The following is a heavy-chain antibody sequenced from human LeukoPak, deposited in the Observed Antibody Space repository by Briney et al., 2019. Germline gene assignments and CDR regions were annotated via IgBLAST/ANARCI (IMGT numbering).Heavy chain of an antibody. Sequence: ASVKVSCKASGYTFSSYGINWVRLAPGRGPEWMASINPQKRDTHYAQNFQGRVTETAGTSTNTAYMELRSLRSDDTAIYYCARRKYGADYNGMDVWGQGTTVTVSS. CDR3: ARRKYGADYNGMDV. CDR1: GYTFSSYG. CDR2: INPQKRDT. D-gene: IGHD2/OR15-2a*01. J-gene: IGHJ6*02. V-gene: IGHV1-18*01.